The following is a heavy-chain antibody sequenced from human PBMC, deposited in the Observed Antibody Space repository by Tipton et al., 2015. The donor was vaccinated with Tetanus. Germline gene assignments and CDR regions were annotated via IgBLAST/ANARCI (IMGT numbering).Heavy chain of an antibody. V-gene: IGHV4-59*01. J-gene: IGHJ4*02. CDR3: ARGPYESGGSCYDN. CDR2: THYSGNT. CDR1: GGSISSYY. Sequence: TLSLTCTVSGGSISSYYCSWVRQPPGKGLEWIGHTHYSGNTNYNSSLWSRVTISLDTSKNQFSLKLSSVTAADTAVYYCARGPYESGGSCYDNWGQGTLVTVSS. D-gene: IGHD3-22*01.